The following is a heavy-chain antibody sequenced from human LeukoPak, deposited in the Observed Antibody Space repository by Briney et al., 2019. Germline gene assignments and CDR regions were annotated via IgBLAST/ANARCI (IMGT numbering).Heavy chain of an antibody. J-gene: IGHJ5*02. CDR1: GGTFRSYA. V-gene: IGHV1-69*04. CDR3: ASFSSSSWSNWFDP. Sequence: GCSVKVSCKASGGTFRSYAISWVRQAPGQGLEWMGRIIPILGIANYAQKFQGRVTITADKSTRTAYMELSSLRSEDTAVYYCASFSSSSWSNWFDPWGQGTLVTVSP. D-gene: IGHD6-13*01. CDR2: IIPILGIA.